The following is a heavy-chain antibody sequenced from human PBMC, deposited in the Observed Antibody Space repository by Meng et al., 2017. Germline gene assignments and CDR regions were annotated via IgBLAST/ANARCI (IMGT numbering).Heavy chain of an antibody. D-gene: IGHD1-26*01. CDR1: GGTFSSYA. Sequence: SVKVSCKASGGTFSSYAISWVRQAPGQGLEWMGGIIPIFGTANYAQKFQGRVTITTDESTSTAYMELSSLRSEDTAVYYCARARGAYYYGMNVWAQGPRSPSP. J-gene: IGHJ6*02. CDR3: ARARGAYYYGMNV. CDR2: IIPIFGTA. V-gene: IGHV1-69*05.